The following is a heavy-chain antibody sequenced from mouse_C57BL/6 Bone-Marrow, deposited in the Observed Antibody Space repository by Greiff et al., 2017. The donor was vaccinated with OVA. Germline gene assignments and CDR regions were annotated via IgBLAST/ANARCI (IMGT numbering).Heavy chain of an antibody. Sequence: EVQVVESGGGLVQPGGSLKLSCAASGFTFSDYYMYWVRQTPEKRLEWVAYISNGGGSTYYPDTVKGRFTISRDNAKNTLYLQMSRLKSEDTAMYYGARDYYGSSYWYFDVWGTGTTVTVSS. CDR1: GFTFSDYY. CDR2: ISNGGGST. D-gene: IGHD1-1*01. J-gene: IGHJ1*03. V-gene: IGHV5-12*01. CDR3: ARDYYGSSYWYFDV.